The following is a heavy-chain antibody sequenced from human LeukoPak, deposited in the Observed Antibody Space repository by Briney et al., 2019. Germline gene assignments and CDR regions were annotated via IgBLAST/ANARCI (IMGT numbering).Heavy chain of an antibody. Sequence: PSETLSLTCTVSGGSISSRSHYWGWIRQPPGKGLEWIGSIYYSGSTYYNPSLKSRVTISVDTSKNQFSLKLSSVTAADTAVYYCARHGNYDFLGVDIWGQGTMVTVSS. CDR1: GGSISSRSHY. CDR2: IYYSGST. V-gene: IGHV4-39*01. D-gene: IGHD3-3*01. CDR3: ARHGNYDFLGVDI. J-gene: IGHJ3*02.